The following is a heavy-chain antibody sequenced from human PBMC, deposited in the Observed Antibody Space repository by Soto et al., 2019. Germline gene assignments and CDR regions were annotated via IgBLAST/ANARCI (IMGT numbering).Heavy chain of an antibody. D-gene: IGHD3-22*01. CDR1: GDSISNSRFY. Sequence: SETLSLTCSVSGDSISNSRFYWAWIRQPPGEGLEWIGSIYHTGNAYYNPSLKSRVTISVDTSKNQFSLKLTSVTAAHAALYYCARDFFDSSDYTTNWFDPWGQGTLVTVSS. J-gene: IGHJ5*02. V-gene: IGHV4-39*01. CDR2: IYHTGNA. CDR3: ARDFFDSSDYTTNWFDP.